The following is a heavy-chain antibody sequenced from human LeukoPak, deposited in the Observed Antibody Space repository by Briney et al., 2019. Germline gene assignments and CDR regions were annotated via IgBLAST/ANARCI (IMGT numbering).Heavy chain of an antibody. D-gene: IGHD6-13*01. CDR3: ARGPHSSSWYGYYFDY. CDR2: IYYSGST. Sequence: PSETLSLTCTVSGGSISSYYWSWIRQPPGKGLEWIGYIYYSGSTNYNPSLKSRVTISVDTSKNQFSLKLSSVTAADTAVYYCARGPHSSSWYGYYFDYWGQGTLVTVSS. CDR1: GGSISSYY. V-gene: IGHV4-59*01. J-gene: IGHJ4*02.